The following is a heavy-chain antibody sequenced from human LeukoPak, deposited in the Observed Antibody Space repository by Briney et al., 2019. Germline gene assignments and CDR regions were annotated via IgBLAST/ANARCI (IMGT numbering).Heavy chain of an antibody. CDR1: GFTFSSYA. J-gene: IGHJ6*03. V-gene: IGHV3-23*01. CDR2: ISGSGGST. D-gene: IGHD3-3*01. CDR3: AKDGFLEWLARPQWVYYMDV. Sequence: GGSLRLSCAASGFTFSSYAMSWVRQAPGKGLEWVSAISGSGGSTYYADSVKDRFTISRDNSKNTLYLQMNSLRAEDTAVYYCAKDGFLEWLARPQWVYYMDVWGKGTTVTVSS.